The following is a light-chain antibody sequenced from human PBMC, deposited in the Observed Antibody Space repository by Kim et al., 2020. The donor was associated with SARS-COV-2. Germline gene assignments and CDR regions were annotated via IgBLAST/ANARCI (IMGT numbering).Light chain of an antibody. Sequence: AIQLTQSPSSLSASIGDKVTITCRASQDTGSALAWYLQKPGKGPNLLIYGASTLGSGVSSRFSGRGSGTHFTLTISSLQPEDFASYFCQQFKTYPYTFGQGTKLEIK. CDR2: GAS. J-gene: IGKJ2*01. CDR1: QDTGSA. V-gene: IGKV1-13*02. CDR3: QQFKTYPYT.